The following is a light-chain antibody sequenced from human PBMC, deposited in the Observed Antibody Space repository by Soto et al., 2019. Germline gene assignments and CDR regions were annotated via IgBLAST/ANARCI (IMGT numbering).Light chain of an antibody. CDR3: QQSYSTQIT. Sequence: DIQMTQSPSSLSASVGDRVTITCRASQSISSYLNWYQQKPGKAPKLLIYAASSLQSGVPSRFSCSGSGTDFTLTISSLQPEDFATYYCQQSYSTQITFGPGTKVDIK. V-gene: IGKV1-39*01. J-gene: IGKJ3*01. CDR2: AAS. CDR1: QSISSY.